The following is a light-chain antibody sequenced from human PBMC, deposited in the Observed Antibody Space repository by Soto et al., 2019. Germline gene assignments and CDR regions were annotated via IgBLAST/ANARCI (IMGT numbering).Light chain of an antibody. CDR3: SSYTSSVPR. Sequence: QSALTQPASVSGSPGQSITISCTGTSSYVGGNNYFSWYQQHPGKAPKLMIYEVSNRPSGVSNRFSGSKSGNTASLTISGLQAEDEADYYCSSYTSSVPRFGGGTKLTVL. CDR1: SSYVGGNNY. J-gene: IGLJ3*02. CDR2: EVS. V-gene: IGLV2-14*01.